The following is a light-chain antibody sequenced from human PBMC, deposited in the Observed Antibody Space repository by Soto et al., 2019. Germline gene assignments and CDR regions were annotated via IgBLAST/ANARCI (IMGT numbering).Light chain of an antibody. CDR2: DNN. CDR3: GTWDSSLSARVV. J-gene: IGLJ2*01. V-gene: IGLV1-51*01. Sequence: QSVLTQPPSVSAAPGQKVTISCSGSSSIIGNNYVSWYQHLPGTAPKLLIYDNNKRPSGIPDRFSGSKSGTSATLGITGLQTGDEADYYCGTWDSSLSARVVFGGGTKVTVL. CDR1: SSIIGNNY.